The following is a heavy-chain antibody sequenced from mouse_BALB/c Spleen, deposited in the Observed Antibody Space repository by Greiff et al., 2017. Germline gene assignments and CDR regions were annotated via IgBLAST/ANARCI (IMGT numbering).Heavy chain of an antibody. CDR1: GYTFTSYT. J-gene: IGHJ4*01. CDR2: INPSSGYT. D-gene: IGHD1-1*01. Sequence: QVQLQQSGAELARPGASVKMSCKASGYTFTSYTMHWVKQRPGQGPEWIGYINPSSGYTNYNQKFKDKATLTADKSSSTAYMQLSSLTSEDSAVYYCARSGYYGSSYHYYAMDYWGQGTSVTVSS. V-gene: IGHV1-4*01. CDR3: ARSGYYGSSYHYYAMDY.